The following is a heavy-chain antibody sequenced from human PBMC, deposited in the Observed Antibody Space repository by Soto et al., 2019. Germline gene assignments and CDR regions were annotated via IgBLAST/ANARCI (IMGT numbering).Heavy chain of an antibody. CDR1: GGSFSGYY. CDR2: INHSGST. D-gene: IGHD6-13*01. V-gene: IGHV4-34*01. CDR3: ARGALYSSSWYGYYFDY. J-gene: IGHJ4*02. Sequence: PSETLSLTCAVYGGSFSGYYWSWIRQPPGKGLEWIGEINHSGSTNYNPSLKSRVTTSVDTSKNQFSLKLSSVTAADTAVYYCARGALYSSSWYGYYFDYWGQGTLVTVSS.